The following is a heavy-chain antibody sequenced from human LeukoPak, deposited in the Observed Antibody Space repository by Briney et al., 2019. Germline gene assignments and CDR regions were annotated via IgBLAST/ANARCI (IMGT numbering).Heavy chain of an antibody. J-gene: IGHJ3*02. Sequence: GGSLRLSCAASGYTFDDYAMHWVRQAPGKGLECGSGISWNSGSIGYADSVKGRFTISRDNAKNSLYLQMNSLRAEDMALYYCAKVGTYDAGAFDIWGQGTMVTVPS. CDR3: AKVGTYDAGAFDI. CDR1: GYTFDDYA. CDR2: ISWNSGSI. D-gene: IGHD4/OR15-4a*01. V-gene: IGHV3-9*03.